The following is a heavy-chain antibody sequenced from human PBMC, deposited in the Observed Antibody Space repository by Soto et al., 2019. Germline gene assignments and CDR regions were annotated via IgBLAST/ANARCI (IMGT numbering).Heavy chain of an antibody. CDR2: IIPIFGTA. CDR1: GGTFSSYA. V-gene: IGHV1-69*01. CDR3: ARGEAVAGSDYYYYYGMDV. J-gene: IGHJ6*02. D-gene: IGHD6-19*01. Sequence: QVQLVQSGAEVKKPGSSVKVSCKASGGTFSSYAISWVRQAPGQGLEWMGGIIPIFGTANYAQKFQGRVTITADESTSTDYMELSSLRSEDTAVYYCARGEAVAGSDYYYYYGMDVWGQGTTVTVSS.